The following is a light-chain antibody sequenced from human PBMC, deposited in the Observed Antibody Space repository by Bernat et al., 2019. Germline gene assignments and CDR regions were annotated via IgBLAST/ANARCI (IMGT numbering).Light chain of an antibody. CDR2: SNN. CDR1: SSNIGSNT. CDR3: AAWDDSLNGYV. V-gene: IGLV1-44*01. Sequence: QSVLTQPPSASGTPGQRVTISCSGSSSNIGSNTVNWYQQLLGTGPKLLIYSNNQRPSGVPDRFSSSKSGTSASLAISGLQSEDEADYYCAAWDDSLNGYVFGTGTKVTVL. J-gene: IGLJ1*01.